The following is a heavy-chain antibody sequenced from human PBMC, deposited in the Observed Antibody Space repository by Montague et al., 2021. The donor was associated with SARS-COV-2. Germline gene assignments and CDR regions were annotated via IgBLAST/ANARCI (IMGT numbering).Heavy chain of an antibody. J-gene: IGHJ6*02. CDR3: ARVGRQQLVRLSGMDV. Sequence: ETLSLTCTVSGGSISSSSYYWGWIRQPPGKGLKWIGSIYYSGSTYYNPSLKSRVTISVDTSKNQFSLKLSSVTAADTAVYYCARVGRQQLVRLSGMDVWGQGTTVTVSS. V-gene: IGHV4-39*07. D-gene: IGHD6-13*01. CDR2: IYYSGST. CDR1: GGSISSSSYY.